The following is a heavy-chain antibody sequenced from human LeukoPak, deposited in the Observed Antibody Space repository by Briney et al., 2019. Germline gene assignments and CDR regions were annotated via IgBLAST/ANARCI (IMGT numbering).Heavy chain of an antibody. CDR3: ARDPSGYYDFWSGYYKGDGWFDP. Sequence: GSSVKVSCKASGGTFSSYAISWVRQAPGQGLEWMGGIIPIFGTANYAQKFQGRVTITADESTSTAYMELGSLRSEDTAVYYCARDPSGYYDFWSGYYKGDGWFDPWGQGTLVTVSS. CDR1: GGTFSSYA. D-gene: IGHD3-3*01. J-gene: IGHJ5*02. CDR2: IIPIFGTA. V-gene: IGHV1-69*01.